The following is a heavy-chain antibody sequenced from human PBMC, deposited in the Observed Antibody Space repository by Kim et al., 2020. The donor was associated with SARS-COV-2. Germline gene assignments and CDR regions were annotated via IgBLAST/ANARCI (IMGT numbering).Heavy chain of an antibody. V-gene: IGHV4-39*01. CDR1: GGSISSSSYY. CDR2: IYYSGST. CDR3: ARHLPPGYSTPVDAFDI. J-gene: IGHJ3*02. D-gene: IGHD6-13*01. Sequence: SETLSLTCTVSGGSISSSSYYWGWIRQPPGKGLEWIGSIYYSGSTYYNPSLKSRVTISVDTSKNQFSLKLSSVTAADTAVYYCARHLPPGYSTPVDAFDIWGQGTMVTVSS.